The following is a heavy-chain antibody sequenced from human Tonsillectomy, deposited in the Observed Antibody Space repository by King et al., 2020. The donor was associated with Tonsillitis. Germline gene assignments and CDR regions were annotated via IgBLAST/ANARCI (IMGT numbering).Heavy chain of an antibody. CDR2: IYWDDDK. CDR1: GLSISTSGVG. J-gene: IGHJ4*02. Sequence: TLKESGPTLVKPTQTLTLTCTFSGLSISTSGVGVGWIRQPPGKALEWLAVIYWDDDKHYSPSLKSRLTITKDTSKNQVVLTMTNMEPVDTATYHCAQRLDGYDWNGGYFCYWGRGTLVTGTS. D-gene: IGHD1-20*01. CDR3: AQRLDGYDWNGGYFCY. V-gene: IGHV2-5*02.